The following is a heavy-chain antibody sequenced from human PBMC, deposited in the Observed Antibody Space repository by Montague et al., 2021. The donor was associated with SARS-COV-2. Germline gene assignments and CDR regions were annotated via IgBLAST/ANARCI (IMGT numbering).Heavy chain of an antibody. J-gene: IGHJ3*01. CDR2: TYYRSKWYN. D-gene: IGHD2-2*03. V-gene: IGHV6-1*01. CDR3: ARKMDSSFDV. CDR1: GASLPSDSLS. Sequence: ASPGASLPSDSLSWHWIRQSPSRGFERLASTYYRSKWYNDSAPSVSGRATVKPDTSRNQFSLHLDSVTPEDTALYFCARKMDSSFDVWGKGTMVIVSS.